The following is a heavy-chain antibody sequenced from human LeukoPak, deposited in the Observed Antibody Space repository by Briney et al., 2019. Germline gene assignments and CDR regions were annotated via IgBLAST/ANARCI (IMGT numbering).Heavy chain of an antibody. J-gene: IGHJ4*02. CDR3: ARLKGNIFFFDY. D-gene: IGHD1/OR15-1a*01. CDR1: GGSISSSSYY. Sequence: PSETLSLTCTVSGGSISSSSYYWGWIRQPPGKGLEWIGSIYYSGSTYYNPSLKSRVTISVDTSKNQFSQKLSSVTAADTAVYYCARLKGNIFFFDYWGQGTLVTVSS. V-gene: IGHV4-39*07. CDR2: IYYSGST.